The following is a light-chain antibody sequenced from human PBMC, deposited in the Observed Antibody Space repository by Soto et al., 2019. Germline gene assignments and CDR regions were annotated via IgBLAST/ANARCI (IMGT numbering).Light chain of an antibody. J-gene: IGKJ1*01. CDR2: DAS. V-gene: IGKV3-11*01. Sequence: EIVLTQSPATLSLSPGESATLSCRASQSVSSYLAWYQQKPGQAPRLLIYDASNRATGIPARFSGSGSGTDFTLTISSLEPEDFAVYYCQQRSNWLTWTFGQGTNVQIK. CDR1: QSVSSY. CDR3: QQRSNWLTWT.